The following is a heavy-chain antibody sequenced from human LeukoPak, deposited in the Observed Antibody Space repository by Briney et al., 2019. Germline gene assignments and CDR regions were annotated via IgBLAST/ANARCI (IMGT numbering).Heavy chain of an antibody. CDR2: IYYTGST. J-gene: IGHJ5*02. CDR3: ARYTTSTLPNWFDP. V-gene: IGHV4-59*08. CDR1: GGSISGYF. Sequence: SETLSLACTVSGGSISGYFWSWIGQPPGKGLEWIGYIYYTGSTGYNPSLTSRVTISLDTSKNQFSLRLSSVTAADTAIYYCARYTTSTLPNWFDPWGQGTLVTVSS. D-gene: IGHD2/OR15-2a*01.